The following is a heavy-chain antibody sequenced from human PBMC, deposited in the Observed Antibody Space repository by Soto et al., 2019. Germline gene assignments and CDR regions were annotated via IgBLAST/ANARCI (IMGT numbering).Heavy chain of an antibody. CDR3: AKDVLRFLEWLAFYGMDV. CDR2: ISYDGSNK. J-gene: IGHJ6*02. V-gene: IGHV3-30*18. CDR1: GFTFSSYG. Sequence: GGSLILSCAASGFTFSSYGMHWVRPAPGKGLEWVAVISYDGSNKYYADSVKGRFTISRDNSKNTLYLQMNSLRAEDTAVYYCAKDVLRFLEWLAFYGMDVWGQGTTVTVS. D-gene: IGHD3-3*01.